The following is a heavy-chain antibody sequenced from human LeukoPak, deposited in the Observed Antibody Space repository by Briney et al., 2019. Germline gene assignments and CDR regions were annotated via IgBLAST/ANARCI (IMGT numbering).Heavy chain of an antibody. Sequence: GESLKISCKGSGYSFTSCWISWVRQMPGKGLEWMGIIYPGDSDTRYSPSFQGQVTISADKSISTAYLQWSSLKASDTAMYYCARHTPIEYSSSSTAFDIWGQGTMVTVSS. CDR2: IYPGDSDT. D-gene: IGHD6-6*01. J-gene: IGHJ3*02. CDR1: GYSFTSCW. CDR3: ARHTPIEYSSSSTAFDI. V-gene: IGHV5-51*01.